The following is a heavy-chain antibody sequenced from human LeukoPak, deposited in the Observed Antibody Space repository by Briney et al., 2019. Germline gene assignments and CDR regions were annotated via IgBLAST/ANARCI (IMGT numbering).Heavy chain of an antibody. CDR2: MNPNSGNT. CDR3: ARGWVVDYYYYYGMDV. D-gene: IGHD2-2*01. J-gene: IGHJ6*02. Sequence: ASVKVSCKASGYTFTSHDINWVRQATGQGLEWMGWMNPNSGNTGYAQKFQGRVTMTRNTSISTAYMELSSLRSEDAAVYYCARGWVVDYYYYYGMDVWGQGTTVTVSS. CDR1: GYTFTSHD. V-gene: IGHV1-8*01.